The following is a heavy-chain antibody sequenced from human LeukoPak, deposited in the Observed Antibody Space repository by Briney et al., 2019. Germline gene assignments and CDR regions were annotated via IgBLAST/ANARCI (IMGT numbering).Heavy chain of an antibody. V-gene: IGHV3-30*18. D-gene: IGHD3-10*01. Sequence: GGSLRLSCAASGFTFSSYSMNWVRQAPGKGLEWVAVISYDGSNKYYADSVKGRFTISRDNSKNTLYLQMNSLRAEDTAVYYCAKETMVRGVTFHYWGQGTLVTVSS. J-gene: IGHJ4*02. CDR1: GFTFSSYS. CDR2: ISYDGSNK. CDR3: AKETMVRGVTFHY.